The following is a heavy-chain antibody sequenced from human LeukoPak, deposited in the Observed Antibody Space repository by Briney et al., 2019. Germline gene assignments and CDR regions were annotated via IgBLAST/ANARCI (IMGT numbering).Heavy chain of an antibody. V-gene: IGHV3-21*01. Sequence: GGSLRLSCAASGFTFSSYSMNWVRQAPGKGLEWVSSISSSSSYIYYADSVKGRFTISRDNAKNSLYVQMNSLRDEDTAVYYCARSSSGYRFFDYWGQGALVTVSS. D-gene: IGHD3-22*01. CDR3: ARSSSGYRFFDY. J-gene: IGHJ4*02. CDR2: ISSSSSYI. CDR1: GFTFSSYS.